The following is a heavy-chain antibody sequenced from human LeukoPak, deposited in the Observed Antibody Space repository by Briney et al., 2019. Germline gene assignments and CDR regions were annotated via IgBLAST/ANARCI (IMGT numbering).Heavy chain of an antibody. V-gene: IGHV1-18*01. D-gene: IGHD2-2*01. Sequence: ASVKVSCKASGYTFTSYGISGGGQAPGQGLEWMGWISAYNGNTNYAQKLQGRVTMTTDTSTSTAYMELRSLRSDDTAVYYCARPASGAFDIWGQGTMVTVSS. CDR2: ISAYNGNT. CDR1: GYTFTSYG. CDR3: ARPASGAFDI. J-gene: IGHJ3*02.